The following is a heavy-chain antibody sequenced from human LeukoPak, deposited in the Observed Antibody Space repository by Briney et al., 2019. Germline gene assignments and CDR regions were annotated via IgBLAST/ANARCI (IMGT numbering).Heavy chain of an antibody. D-gene: IGHD3-3*01. J-gene: IGHJ6*02. CDR3: AKDLAIFGGRSYYYYYGMDV. V-gene: IGHV3-23*01. CDR2: ISGSGGST. Sequence: GGSLRLSCAASGFTFSSYAMSWVRQAPGKGLEWVSAISGSGGSTYYADSVKGRFTISRGNSKNTLYLQMNSLRAEDTAVYYCAKDLAIFGGRSYYYYYGMDVWGQGTTVTVSS. CDR1: GFTFSSYA.